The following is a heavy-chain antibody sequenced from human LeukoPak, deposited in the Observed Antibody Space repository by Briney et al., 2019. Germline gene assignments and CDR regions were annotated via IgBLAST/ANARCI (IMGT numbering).Heavy chain of an antibody. CDR3: ARLRFDFWSGYTHPYFDY. Sequence: KPSETLCLTCTVSGGPISSSSYSWGWIRQPPGKGLEWIGSIYYSGTTYYNPSLKSRVTISVDTSKIQFSLKLSSVAATDTAVYFCARLRFDFWSGYTHPYFDYWGQGTLVTVSS. J-gene: IGHJ4*02. CDR2: IYYSGTT. V-gene: IGHV4-39*01. D-gene: IGHD3-3*01. CDR1: GGPISSSSYS.